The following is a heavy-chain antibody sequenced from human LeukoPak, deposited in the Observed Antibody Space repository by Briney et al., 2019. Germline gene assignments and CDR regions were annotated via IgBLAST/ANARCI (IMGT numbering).Heavy chain of an antibody. J-gene: IGHJ6*04. Sequence: SETLSLTCTVSGGSISSYYWSWIRQPPGKGPEWIGYIYYSGSTNYNPSLKSRVTISVDTSKNQFSLKLSSVTAADTAVYYCARYGSGSYYYYYGMDVWGKGTTVTVSS. CDR1: GGSISSYY. D-gene: IGHD3-10*01. CDR2: IYYSGST. V-gene: IGHV4-59*01. CDR3: ARYGSGSYYYYYGMDV.